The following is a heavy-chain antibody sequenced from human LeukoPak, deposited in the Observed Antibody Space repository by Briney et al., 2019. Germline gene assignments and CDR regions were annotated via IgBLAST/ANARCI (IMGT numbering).Heavy chain of an antibody. CDR1: GFTFSSYW. Sequence: PGGSLRLSCAASGFTFSSYWMSWLRQAPGKGLEWVANIKQDESEKYYVDSVKGRFTISRDNAKNSLYLQMNSLRAEDTAVYYCARGGSSTLLWFGELVWGWFDPWGQGTLVTVSS. CDR2: IKQDESEK. D-gene: IGHD3-10*01. V-gene: IGHV3-7*01. CDR3: ARGGSSTLLWFGELVWGWFDP. J-gene: IGHJ5*02.